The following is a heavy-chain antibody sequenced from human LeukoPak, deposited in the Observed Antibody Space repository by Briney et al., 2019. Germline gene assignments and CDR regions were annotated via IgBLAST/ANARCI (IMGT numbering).Heavy chain of an antibody. CDR1: GFTFSSYG. CDR3: ARDPTSIVGALDAFDI. Sequence: GGSLRLSCAASGFTFSSYGMHWVRQAPGRGLEWVAVISYDGSNKYYADSVKGRFTISRDNSKNTLYLQMNSLRAEDTAVYYCARDPTSIVGALDAFDIWGQGTMVTVSS. V-gene: IGHV3-30*19. CDR2: ISYDGSNK. J-gene: IGHJ3*02. D-gene: IGHD1-26*01.